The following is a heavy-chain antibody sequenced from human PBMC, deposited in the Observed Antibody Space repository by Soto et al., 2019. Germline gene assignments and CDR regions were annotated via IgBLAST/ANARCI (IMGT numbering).Heavy chain of an antibody. CDR1: GFSFRGFE. CDR2: ISTTAGTI. V-gene: IGHV3-48*03. J-gene: IGHJ6*02. D-gene: IGHD4-17*01. Sequence: EVQLVESGGGLVQPGGSLRLSCAASGFSFRGFEMNWVRQAPGKGLEWISYISTTAGTIYYADSVKGRFTISRDNAKNSLYLQMNSLRAEDTALYYGARGYGGDFGMDVWGQGTTVTVSS. CDR3: ARGYGGDFGMDV.